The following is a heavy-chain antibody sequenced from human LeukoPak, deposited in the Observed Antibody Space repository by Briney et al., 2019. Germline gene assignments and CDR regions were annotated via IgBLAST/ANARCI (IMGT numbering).Heavy chain of an antibody. V-gene: IGHV3-23*01. J-gene: IGHJ4*02. CDR2: ISGSGGST. D-gene: IGHD3-3*01. Sequence: GGSLRLSCAASGFTFSSYAMSWVRQAPGKGLEWVSAISGSGGSTYYADSVKGRFTISRDNSKNTPYLQMNSLRAEDTAVYYCAKVRSVTIFGVVDYWGQGTLVTVSS. CDR1: GFTFSSYA. CDR3: AKVRSVTIFGVVDY.